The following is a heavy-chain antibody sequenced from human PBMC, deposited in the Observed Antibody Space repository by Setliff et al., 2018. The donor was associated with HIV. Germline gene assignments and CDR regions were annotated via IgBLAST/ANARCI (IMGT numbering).Heavy chain of an antibody. V-gene: IGHV4-38-2*02. CDR1: GYFISNGYY. CDR3: ARQAWHYDRDGYFIDY. D-gene: IGHD3-22*01. J-gene: IGHJ4*02. Sequence: SETLSLTCSVSGYFISNGYYWGWIRQPPGKGLEWVGTIYQNGNTYYSPSLESRVSVSMDMSRNQLSVKLNSATAADTAVYYCARQAWHYDRDGYFIDYWGQGKLVTVSS. CDR2: IYQNGNT.